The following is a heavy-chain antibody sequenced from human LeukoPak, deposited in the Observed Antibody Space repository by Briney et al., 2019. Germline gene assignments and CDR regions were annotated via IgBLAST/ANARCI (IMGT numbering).Heavy chain of an antibody. CDR1: GFTFSSYA. CDR3: AKDRRHYDFWSGSDY. J-gene: IGHJ4*02. CDR2: ISGSGGST. V-gene: IGHV3-23*01. D-gene: IGHD3-3*01. Sequence: GGSLRLSCAASGFTFSSYAMSWVRQAPGKGLEWVSAISGSGGSTYYADSVKGRFTISRDNSKNTLYLQMNSLRAEDTAVYYCAKDRRHYDFWSGSDYWGQGTLVTVSS.